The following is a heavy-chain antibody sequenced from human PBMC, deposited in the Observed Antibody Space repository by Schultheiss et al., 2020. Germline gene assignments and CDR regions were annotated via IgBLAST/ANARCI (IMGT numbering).Heavy chain of an antibody. CDR1: GYTFTSYD. CDR3: AKVGSNRHYYESIGSFDY. CDR2: MNPNSGNT. V-gene: IGHV1-8*01. D-gene: IGHD3-22*01. Sequence: ASVKVSCKASGYTFTSYDINWVRQATGQGLEWMGWMNPNSGNTGYAQKFQGRVTITADKSTSTAYMELSSLRSEDTAVYYCAKVGSNRHYYESIGSFDYWGQGTLVTVSS. J-gene: IGHJ4*02.